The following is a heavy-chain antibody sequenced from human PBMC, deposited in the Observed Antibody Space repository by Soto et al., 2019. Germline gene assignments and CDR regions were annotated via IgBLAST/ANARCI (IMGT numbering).Heavy chain of an antibody. CDR2: IRSSGGGT. CDR3: AKDPSKYGDYTEYFQH. Sequence: GWSLRLSCAASGFTFSNYAMSWVRQAPGKGLECVSGIRSSGGGTYYADSVKGRFTISRDNSKNTLYLQMNSLRAEDTAVYYCAKDPSKYGDYTEYFQHWGQGTLVTVSS. D-gene: IGHD4-17*01. J-gene: IGHJ1*01. CDR1: GFTFSNYA. V-gene: IGHV3-23*01.